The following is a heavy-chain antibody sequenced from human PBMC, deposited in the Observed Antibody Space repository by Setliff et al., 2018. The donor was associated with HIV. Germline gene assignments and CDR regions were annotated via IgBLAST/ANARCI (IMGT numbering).Heavy chain of an antibody. V-gene: IGHV4-34*01. CDR1: GGSFSGYY. J-gene: IGHJ4*02. Sequence: SETLSLTCAVYGGSFSGYYWSWIRQPPGKGLEWIGEINHRGSTNCNPSLKSRVSISVDTPKNQFSLKLSSVTAADTAVYYCATLKMATIYRDFDYWGQGTQVTVSS. CDR3: ATLKMATIYRDFDY. CDR2: INHRGST. D-gene: IGHD5-12*01.